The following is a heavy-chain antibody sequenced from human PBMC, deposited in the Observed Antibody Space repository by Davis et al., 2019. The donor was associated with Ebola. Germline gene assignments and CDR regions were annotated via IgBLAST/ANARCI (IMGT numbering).Heavy chain of an antibody. CDR3: AKSLWFGELLAHNWFDP. CDR2: ISGSGDTT. D-gene: IGHD3-10*01. V-gene: IGHV3-23*01. CDR1: GFTFSSYA. J-gene: IGHJ5*02. Sequence: GESLKISCAASGFTFSSYAMSWVRQAPGKGLEWVSAISGSGDTTYYADSVKGRFTISRDNSKNTLYLQMNSLRAEDTAVYYCAKSLWFGELLAHNWFDPWGQGTLVTVSS.